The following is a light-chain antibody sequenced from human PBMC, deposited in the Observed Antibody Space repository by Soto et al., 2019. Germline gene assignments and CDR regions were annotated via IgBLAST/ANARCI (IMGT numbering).Light chain of an antibody. Sequence: EIVLTQSPATLSLSPGERATLSCRASQSISSYLAWYQQKPGQAPKLLIYDASNRATGIPDRFSGSGSGTDFTLTISTLEPEDFALYYCQQYGGSPITFGQGTRLEIK. CDR3: QQYGGSPIT. V-gene: IGKV3-20*01. CDR1: QSISSY. J-gene: IGKJ5*01. CDR2: DAS.